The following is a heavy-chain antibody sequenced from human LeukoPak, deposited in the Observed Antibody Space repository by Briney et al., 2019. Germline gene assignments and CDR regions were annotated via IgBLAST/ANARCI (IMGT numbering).Heavy chain of an antibody. CDR1: GFTFSNYA. D-gene: IGHD6-19*01. CDR2: IKQDGSEK. CDR3: ARYGNGAWLAHYSFDI. Sequence: GGSLRLSCAASGFTFSNYAMSWVRQAPGKGLEWVANIKQDGSEKYYVDSVKGRFAISRDNAKNSLYLQMNSLRAEDTAVYYCARYGNGAWLAHYSFDIWGQGTMVTVSS. V-gene: IGHV3-7*01. J-gene: IGHJ3*02.